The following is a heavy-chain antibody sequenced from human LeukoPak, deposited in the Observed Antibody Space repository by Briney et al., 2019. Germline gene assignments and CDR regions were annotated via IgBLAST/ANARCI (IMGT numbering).Heavy chain of an antibody. D-gene: IGHD6-6*01. Sequence: GGSLRLSCAASGFTFSSYGMHWVRQAPGKGLEWVAFIRYDGSNKYYADSVKGRFTISRDNSKNTLYLQMNSLRAEDTAVYYCAKDYGYSSSWRYYYYYYMDVWGKGTTVTVSS. CDR3: AKDYGYSSSWRYYYYYYMDV. V-gene: IGHV3-30*02. CDR1: GFTFSSYG. CDR2: IRYDGSNK. J-gene: IGHJ6*03.